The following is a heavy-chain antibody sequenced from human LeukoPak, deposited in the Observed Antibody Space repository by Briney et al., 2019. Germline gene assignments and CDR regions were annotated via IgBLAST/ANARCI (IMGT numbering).Heavy chain of an antibody. J-gene: IGHJ4*02. CDR3: VRDNAAADGALDY. D-gene: IGHD5-24*01. V-gene: IGHV3-33*01. CDR1: GFTFSSHG. CDR2: IWYDGSHR. Sequence: GGSLRLSCVASGFTFSSHGMHWVCQAPGKGLEWVAVIWYDGSHRYYPDSVKGRLTISRDNSKNTLFLQMDSLRVDDTAVYYCVRDNAAADGALDYWGQGSLVTVSS.